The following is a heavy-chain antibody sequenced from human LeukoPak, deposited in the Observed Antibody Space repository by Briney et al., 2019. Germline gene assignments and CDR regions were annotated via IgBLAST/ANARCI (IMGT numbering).Heavy chain of an antibody. CDR1: GYSLTELS. CDR2: FDPRNGGT. CDR3: TPSDRQFCSPSSCYMPFDY. J-gene: IGHJ4*02. Sequence: ASVRVSCKVSGYSLTELSMHWVRQAPGKGLEWMGGFDPRNGGTYFAQNFQGRVTLTEDTSTDTSSMELRSLKSDDTAVYYCTPSDRQFCSPSSCYMPFDYWGQGSPVTVSS. V-gene: IGHV1-24*01. D-gene: IGHD2-2*02.